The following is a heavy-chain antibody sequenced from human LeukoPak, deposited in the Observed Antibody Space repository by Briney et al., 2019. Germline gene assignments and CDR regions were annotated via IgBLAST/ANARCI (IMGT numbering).Heavy chain of an antibody. CDR1: GGSISSYF. V-gene: IGHV4-4*07. D-gene: IGHD1-26*01. CDR2: IYTSGST. J-gene: IGHJ4*02. Sequence: SETLSLTCTVSGGSISSYFWSWFRQPAGKGLEWIGRIYTSGSTDYNPSLKSRVTLSVDTSKNQFSLKLSSVTAADTAVYYCARGASGNYHYFDYWGQGTLVTVSS. CDR3: ARGASGNYHYFDY.